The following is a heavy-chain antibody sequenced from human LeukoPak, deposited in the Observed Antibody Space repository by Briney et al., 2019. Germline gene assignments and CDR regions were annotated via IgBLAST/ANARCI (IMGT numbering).Heavy chain of an antibody. CDR2: IYNDGGLP. Sequence: PGRSLRLSCAAPGFSFSSYGMYWVRQAPGKGLEWVALIYNDGGLPNYLDSVRGRFTISRDNSKNTLYLQMDSLRVEDTAVYYCAQGHYVGNSEFLDNWGQGSLVIVSS. D-gene: IGHD4-23*01. J-gene: IGHJ4*02. CDR3: AQGHYVGNSEFLDN. CDR1: GFSFSSYG. V-gene: IGHV3-33*07.